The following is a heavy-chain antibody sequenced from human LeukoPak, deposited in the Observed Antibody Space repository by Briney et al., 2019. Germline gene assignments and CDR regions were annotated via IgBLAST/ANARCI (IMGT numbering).Heavy chain of an antibody. CDR1: GFTFSSYA. CDR3: ARDNYYGSGSYLV. J-gene: IGHJ4*02. D-gene: IGHD3-10*01. V-gene: IGHV3-30*04. Sequence: GRSLRPSCAASGFTFSSYAMHWVRQAPGKGLEWVAVISYDGSNKYYADSVKGRFTISRDNSKNTLYLQMNSLRAEDTAVYYCARDNYYGSGSYLVWGQGTLVTVSS. CDR2: ISYDGSNK.